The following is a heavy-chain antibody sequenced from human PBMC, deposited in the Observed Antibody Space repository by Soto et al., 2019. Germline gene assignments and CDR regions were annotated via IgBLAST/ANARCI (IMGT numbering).Heavy chain of an antibody. J-gene: IGHJ4*02. CDR3: ARDHLAYYDFWSGYDY. Sequence: EVQLVESGGGLVKPGGSLRLSCAASGFTFSSYSMNWVRQAPGKGLEWVSSISSSSSYIYYADSVKGRFTISRDNAKNSLYLQMNRLRAEDTAVYYCARDHLAYYDFWSGYDYWGQGTLVTVSS. D-gene: IGHD3-3*01. CDR1: GFTFSSYS. CDR2: ISSSSSYI. V-gene: IGHV3-21*01.